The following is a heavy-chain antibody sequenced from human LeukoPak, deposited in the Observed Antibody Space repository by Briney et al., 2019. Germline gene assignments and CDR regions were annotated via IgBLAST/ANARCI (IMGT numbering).Heavy chain of an antibody. J-gene: IGHJ5*02. D-gene: IGHD6-19*01. CDR1: GGSISSGGYS. CDR3: ARVKQWLVRFNWFDP. Sequence: SQTLSLTCAVSGGSISSGGYSWSWIRQPPGKGLEWIGYIYHSGSTYYNPSLKSRVTISVDRSKNQFSLKLSSVTAADTAVYYCARVKQWLVRFNWFDPWGQGTLVTVSS. CDR2: IYHSGST. V-gene: IGHV4-30-2*01.